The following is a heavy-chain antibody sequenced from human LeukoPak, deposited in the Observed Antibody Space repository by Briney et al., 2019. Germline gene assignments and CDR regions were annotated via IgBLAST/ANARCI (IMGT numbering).Heavy chain of an antibody. CDR2: IYTSGST. V-gene: IGHV4-4*07. D-gene: IGHD2-2*01. CDR3: ARTLYCSSASCWDFDY. CDR1: GGSISSYY. J-gene: IGHJ4*02. Sequence: SETLSLTCTVSGGSISSYYWSWIRQPAGKGLEWIGRIYTSGSTNYNPSLKSRVTMSVDTSKNQFSLKLSSVTAADTAVYFCARTLYCSSASCWDFDYWGQGTLVTVSS.